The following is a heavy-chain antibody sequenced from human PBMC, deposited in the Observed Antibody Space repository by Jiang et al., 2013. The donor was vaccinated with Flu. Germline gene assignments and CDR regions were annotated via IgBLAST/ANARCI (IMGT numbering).Heavy chain of an antibody. Sequence: SVKVSCKASGYTFTSYAMHWVRQAPGQRLEWMGWINAGNGNTKYSQKFQGRVTITRDTSASTAYMELSSLRSEDTAVYYCARGSIAVAGTVYWGQGTLVTVSS. CDR1: GYTFTSYA. CDR2: INAGNGNT. D-gene: IGHD6-19*01. CDR3: ARGSIAVAGTVY. V-gene: IGHV1-3*01. J-gene: IGHJ4*02.